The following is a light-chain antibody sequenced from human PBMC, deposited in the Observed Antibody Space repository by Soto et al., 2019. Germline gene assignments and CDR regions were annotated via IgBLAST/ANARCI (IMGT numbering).Light chain of an antibody. CDR1: QTIYDY. V-gene: IGKV1-39*01. CDR2: GAS. Sequence: KSQSPSSLSASVGDRVTITCRASQTIYDYVTWFQQRPGKAPKVLIYGASTLQSGVPSRFSGSGSGTEFTLTISNFQPEDFATYYCQQNFSPLLTFGGGTKVDIK. J-gene: IGKJ4*01. CDR3: QQNFSPLLT.